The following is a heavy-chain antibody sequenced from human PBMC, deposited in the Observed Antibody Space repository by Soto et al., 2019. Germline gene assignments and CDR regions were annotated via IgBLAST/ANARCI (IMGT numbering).Heavy chain of an antibody. CDR3: ARLRGYCSSTSCHAWFDP. CDR2: ISAYNGNT. D-gene: IGHD2-2*01. CDR1: GYTFTSYG. V-gene: IGHV1-18*01. Sequence: GASVKVSCKASGYTFTSYGISWVRQAPGQGLEWMGWISAYNGNTNYAQKLQGRVTMTTDTSTSTAYMEPRSLRSDDTAVYYCARLRGYCSSTSCHAWFDPWGQGTLVTVSS. J-gene: IGHJ5*02.